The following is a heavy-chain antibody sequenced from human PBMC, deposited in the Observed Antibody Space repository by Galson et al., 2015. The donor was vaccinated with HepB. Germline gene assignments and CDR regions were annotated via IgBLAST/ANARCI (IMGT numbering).Heavy chain of an antibody. CDR3: ARARGYYDSSGYVSYWYFDL. CDR2: IYYSGST. V-gene: IGHV4-31*03. CDR1: GGSISSGGYY. Sequence: TLSLTCTVSGGSISSGGYYWSWIRQHPGKGLEWIGYIYYSGSTYYNPSLKSRVTISVDTSKNQFSLKLSSVTAADTAVYYCARARGYYDSSGYVSYWYFDLWGRGTLVTVSS. J-gene: IGHJ2*01. D-gene: IGHD3-22*01.